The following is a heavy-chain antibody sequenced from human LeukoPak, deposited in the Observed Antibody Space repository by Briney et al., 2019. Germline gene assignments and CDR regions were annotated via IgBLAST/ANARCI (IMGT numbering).Heavy chain of an antibody. J-gene: IGHJ4*02. CDR1: GFTVSSNY. Sequence: GGSLRLSCAASGFTVSSNYMSWVRQAPGKGLEWVSIIYSGGSTYYADSVKGRFTISRDNSKNTLYLQMNSLRAEDTAVYFCVRVGYSYGYRDWNLFDYWGQGTLVTVSS. CDR2: IYSGGST. CDR3: VRVGYSYGYRDWNLFDY. D-gene: IGHD5-18*01. V-gene: IGHV3-66*02.